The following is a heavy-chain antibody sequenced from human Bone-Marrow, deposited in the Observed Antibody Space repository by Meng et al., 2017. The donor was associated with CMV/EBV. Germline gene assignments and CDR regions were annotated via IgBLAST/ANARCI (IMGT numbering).Heavy chain of an antibody. J-gene: IGHJ4*02. CDR2: IQHGGTT. CDR3: TTVSHIPV. CDR1: GLNFINAW. D-gene: IGHD2-2*01. V-gene: IGHV3-15*01. Sequence: GESLKVSCGASGLNFINAWMSWVRQAPGKGLEWVGRIQHGGTTDYAAPVKGRFTISRDDSKNMLYLQMNSLRTEDTAVYYCTTVSHIPVGGQGSLVTVSS.